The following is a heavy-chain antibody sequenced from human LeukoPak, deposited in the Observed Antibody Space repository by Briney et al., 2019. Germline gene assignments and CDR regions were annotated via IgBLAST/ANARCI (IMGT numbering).Heavy chain of an antibody. Sequence: TSSETLSLTCAVYGGSFSGYYWSWIRQPPGKGLEWLGEINHSGSTNYNPSLKSRVTISVDTSKNQFSLKLSSVTAADTAVYYCARDGIAARPYGMDVWGQGTTVTVSS. CDR1: GGSFSGYY. CDR2: INHSGST. V-gene: IGHV4-34*01. J-gene: IGHJ6*02. D-gene: IGHD6-6*01. CDR3: ARDGIAARPYGMDV.